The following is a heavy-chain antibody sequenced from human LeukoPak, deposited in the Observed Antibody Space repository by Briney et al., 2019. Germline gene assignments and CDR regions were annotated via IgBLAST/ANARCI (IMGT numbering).Heavy chain of an antibody. CDR1: GFTFSSYS. CDR2: ISSSSSYI. V-gene: IGHV3-21*01. D-gene: IGHD5-12*01. Sequence: GGSLRLSCAASGFTFSSYSMNWVRQAPGNGLEWVSSISSSSSYIYYADSVKGRFTISRDNAKNSLYLQMNSLRAEDTAVYYCARWDIRGTAHQLDYWGQGTLVTVSS. J-gene: IGHJ4*02. CDR3: ARWDIRGTAHQLDY.